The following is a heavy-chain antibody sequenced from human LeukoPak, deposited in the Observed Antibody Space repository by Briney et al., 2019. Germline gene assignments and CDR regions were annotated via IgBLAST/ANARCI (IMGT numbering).Heavy chain of an antibody. CDR1: GYTFTSYG. V-gene: IGHV1-18*01. Sequence: ASVKVSCKASGYTFTSYGISWVRQAPGHGLEWMGWISAYNGNTNYAQKLQGRVTMTTDTSTSTAYMELRSLRSEDTAVYYCASRYSGYDRILELDYWGQGTLVTVSS. CDR2: ISAYNGNT. J-gene: IGHJ4*02. CDR3: ASRYSGYDRILELDY. D-gene: IGHD5-12*01.